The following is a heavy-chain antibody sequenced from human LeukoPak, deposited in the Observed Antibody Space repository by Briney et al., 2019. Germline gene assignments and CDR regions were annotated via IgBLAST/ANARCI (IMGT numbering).Heavy chain of an antibody. J-gene: IGHJ6*02. CDR2: ISGSGGST. V-gene: IGHV3-23*01. Sequence: TGGSLRLSCAASGSTFSSYAMSWVRQAPGKGLEWVSAISGSGGSTYYADSVRGRFTISRDNSKNTLYMQMNSLRAEDTAVYYCAKDSRMDVWGQGTTVTVSS. CDR3: AKDSRMDV. CDR1: GSTFSSYA.